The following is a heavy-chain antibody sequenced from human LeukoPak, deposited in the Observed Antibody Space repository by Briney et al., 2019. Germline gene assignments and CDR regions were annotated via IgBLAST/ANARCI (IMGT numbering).Heavy chain of an antibody. D-gene: IGHD1-1*01. Sequence: GGSLRLSCAASGFTFSSYAMHWVRQAPGKGLEYVSAISSNGGSTYYANSVKGRFTISRDNSKNTLYLQMGSLRAKDMAVYYCARQTGTLYYFDYWGQGTLVTVSS. J-gene: IGHJ4*02. CDR3: ARQTGTLYYFDY. CDR1: GFTFSSYA. V-gene: IGHV3-64*01. CDR2: ISSNGGST.